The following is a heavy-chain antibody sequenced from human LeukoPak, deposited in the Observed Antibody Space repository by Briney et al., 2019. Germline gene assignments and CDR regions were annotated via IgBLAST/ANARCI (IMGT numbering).Heavy chain of an antibody. CDR1: GFTFSDYY. Sequence: GGSLRLSCAASGFTFSDYYMSWIRQVPGKGLEWLSYIDGGGTITSYAAFGEGRFTISRDNAKNSVYLQMDSLRAEDTAVYYCARDRGYGSGYYFDNWGQGTLVTVSS. D-gene: IGHD3-3*01. J-gene: IGHJ4*02. CDR3: ARDRGYGSGYYFDN. V-gene: IGHV3-11*04. CDR2: IDGGGTIT.